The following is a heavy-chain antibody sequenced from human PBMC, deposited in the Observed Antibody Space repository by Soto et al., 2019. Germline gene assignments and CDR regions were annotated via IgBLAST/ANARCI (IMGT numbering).Heavy chain of an antibody. Sequence: PGESLKISCKGSGYSSTSYWSSWVRQRPGEGLGWMGRIDTSDSYTNYSPSFQGHVTITANKSISTAYPQWSSLKASDTAMYYCARLDYYDSSGYHYGMDVWGQGTTVTVSS. D-gene: IGHD3-22*01. CDR2: IDTSDSYT. CDR3: ARLDYYDSSGYHYGMDV. CDR1: GYSSTSYW. V-gene: IGHV5-10-1*01. J-gene: IGHJ6*02.